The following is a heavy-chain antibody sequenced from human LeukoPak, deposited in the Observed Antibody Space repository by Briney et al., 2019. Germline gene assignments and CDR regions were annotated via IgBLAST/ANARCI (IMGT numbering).Heavy chain of an antibody. D-gene: IGHD5-18*01. CDR3: AREGYSYGPRGYYYYMDV. CDR1: GFTFSSYW. Sequence: GGSLRLSCAASGFTFSSYWMSWVRQAPGKGLEWVANIKQDGSEKYYVDSVKGRFTISRDNAKNSLYLQMNSLRAEDTAVYYCAREGYSYGPRGYYYYMDVWGKGTTVTVSS. V-gene: IGHV3-7*01. CDR2: IKQDGSEK. J-gene: IGHJ6*03.